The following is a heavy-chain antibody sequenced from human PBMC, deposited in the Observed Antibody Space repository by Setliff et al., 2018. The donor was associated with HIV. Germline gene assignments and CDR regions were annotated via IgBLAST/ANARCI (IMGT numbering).Heavy chain of an antibody. J-gene: IGHJ3*02. CDR1: GYTFTSYA. D-gene: IGHD4-4*01. V-gene: IGHV1-18*01. CDR2: ISAYNGNT. Sequence: ASVKVSCKASGYTFTSYAMHWVRQAPGQRLEWMGWISAYNGNTNYAQKLQGRVTMTTDTSTSTAYMGLRSLRSDDTAVYYCARGNLGVHAFDIWGQGTMVTVSS. CDR3: ARGNLGVHAFDI.